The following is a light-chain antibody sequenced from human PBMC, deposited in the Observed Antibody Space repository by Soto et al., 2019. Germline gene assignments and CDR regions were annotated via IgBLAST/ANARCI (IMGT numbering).Light chain of an antibody. CDR2: KAS. V-gene: IGKV1-5*03. Sequence: DVQMTQYPSTLSASVGDRVTITCRASQSISSWLAWYQQKPGKAPKLLIYKASSLESGVPSRFSGSGSGTEFTLTISSLQPDDFATYYCQQYNSSSPETFGQGTKVDIK. CDR1: QSISSW. CDR3: QQYNSSSPET. J-gene: IGKJ1*01.